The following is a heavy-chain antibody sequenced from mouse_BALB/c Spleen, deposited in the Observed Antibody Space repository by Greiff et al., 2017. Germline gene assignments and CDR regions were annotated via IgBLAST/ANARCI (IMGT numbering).Heavy chain of an antibody. CDR3: TSYDGYYDRFAY. J-gene: IGHJ3*01. CDR2: IRLKSNNYAT. D-gene: IGHD2-3*01. Sequence: EVKLMESGGGLVQPGGSMKLSCVASGFTFSNYWMNWVRQSPEKGLEWVAEIRLKSNNYATHYAESVKGRFTISRDDSKSSVYLQMNNLRAEDTGIYYCTSYDGYYDRFAYWGQGTLVTVSA. CDR1: GFTFSNYW. V-gene: IGHV6-6*02.